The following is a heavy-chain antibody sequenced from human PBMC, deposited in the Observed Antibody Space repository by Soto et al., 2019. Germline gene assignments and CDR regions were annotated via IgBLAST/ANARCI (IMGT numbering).Heavy chain of an antibody. CDR3: AKGSVRWFGSFDY. D-gene: IGHD3-10*01. CDR2: ISGSGGST. CDR1: GFTFSSYA. V-gene: IGHV3-23*01. J-gene: IGHJ4*02. Sequence: PWGSLRLSCAASGFTFSSYAMSWVRQAPGKGLEWVSAISGSGGSTYYADSVKGRFTISRDNSKNTLYLQMNSLRAEDTAVYYCAKGSVRWFGSFDYWGQGTLVTVSS.